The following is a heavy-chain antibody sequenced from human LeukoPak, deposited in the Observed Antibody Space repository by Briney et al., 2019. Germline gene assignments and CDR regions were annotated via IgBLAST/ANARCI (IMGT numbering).Heavy chain of an antibody. CDR1: GGSISSRNW. J-gene: IGHJ4*02. V-gene: IGHV4-4*02. CDR2: IYHSGST. Sequence: SGTLSLTCAVSGGSISSRNWWSWVRQPPGKGLEWIGEIYHSGSTNYNPSLKTRVTISVDKSKNQFSLKLSSVTAADTAVYYCARGDRWYSSSWYVLLFWGQGTLVTVSS. CDR3: ARGDRWYSSSWYVLLF. D-gene: IGHD6-13*01.